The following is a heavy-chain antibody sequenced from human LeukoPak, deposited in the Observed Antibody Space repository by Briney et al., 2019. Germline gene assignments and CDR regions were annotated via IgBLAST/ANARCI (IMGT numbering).Heavy chain of an antibody. CDR1: GFTFSRYS. V-gene: IGHV3-48*01. D-gene: IGHD6-6*01. Sequence: GGSLRLSCVVSGFTFSRYSMNWVRQAPGKGLEWVSYIRSSGDTKYYADSVKGRFTISRDQSKNTQYLQMNSLRAEDTAVYYCARDKAARHLDYWGQGTLVTVSS. CDR2: IRSSGDTK. J-gene: IGHJ4*02. CDR3: ARDKAARHLDY.